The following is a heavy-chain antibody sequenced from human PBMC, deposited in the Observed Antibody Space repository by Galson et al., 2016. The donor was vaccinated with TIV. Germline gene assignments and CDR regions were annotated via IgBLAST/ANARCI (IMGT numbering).Heavy chain of an antibody. Sequence: SVKVSCKASGDTFRSYAISWVRQAPGQGPEWMGRINPIFHTATYAQRLQGRVTIMADKSTSTTYMELSSLRSEDTAVYYCAREMYFYDSTAYYAFDIWGQGTMVTVSS. V-gene: IGHV1-69*06. D-gene: IGHD3-22*01. J-gene: IGHJ3*02. CDR2: INPIFHTA. CDR1: GDTFRSYA. CDR3: AREMYFYDSTAYYAFDI.